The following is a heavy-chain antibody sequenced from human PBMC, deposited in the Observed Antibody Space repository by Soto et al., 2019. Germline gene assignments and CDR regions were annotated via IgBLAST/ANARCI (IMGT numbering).Heavy chain of an antibody. CDR2: IKQDGSEK. Sequence: PGGSLRLSCAASGFTFSSYWMSWVRQAPGKGLEWVANIKQDGSEKYYVDSVKGRFTISRDNAKNSLYLQMNSLRAEDTAVYYCARDRLRRLAARPGYYYYGMDVWGQGTTVTVSS. V-gene: IGHV3-7*03. CDR1: GFTFSSYW. J-gene: IGHJ6*02. CDR3: ARDRLRRLAARPGYYYYGMDV. D-gene: IGHD6-6*01.